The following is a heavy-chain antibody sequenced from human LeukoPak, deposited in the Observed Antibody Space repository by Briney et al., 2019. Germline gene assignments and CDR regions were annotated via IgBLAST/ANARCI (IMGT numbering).Heavy chain of an antibody. J-gene: IGHJ4*02. CDR1: GFTFRSYW. CDR2: IKQDGSEK. CDR3: ARDGTHARNGGFDY. D-gene: IGHD1-14*01. Sequence: PGGSLRLSCAASGFTFRSYWMTWVRQAPGMGLEWVANIKQDGSEKHYVDSVKGRFTISRDNAKNSLYLQMNSLRAEDTAVYYCARDGTHARNGGFDYWGQGTLVTVSS. V-gene: IGHV3-7*01.